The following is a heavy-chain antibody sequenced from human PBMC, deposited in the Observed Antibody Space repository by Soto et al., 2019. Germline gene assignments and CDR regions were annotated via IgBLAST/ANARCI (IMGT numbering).Heavy chain of an antibody. CDR2: ISDSATTM. Sequence: PGGSLRLSCAASGFTFSDYYMSWIRHAPGKGLEWISHISDSATTMYYADSVKGRFTISRDNARKSLFLHMNSLRAEDTAVYYCARDTAFISSGLFNPWGQGTLVTVSS. D-gene: IGHD3-22*01. V-gene: IGHV3-11*01. J-gene: IGHJ5*02. CDR1: GFTFSDYY. CDR3: ARDTAFISSGLFNP.